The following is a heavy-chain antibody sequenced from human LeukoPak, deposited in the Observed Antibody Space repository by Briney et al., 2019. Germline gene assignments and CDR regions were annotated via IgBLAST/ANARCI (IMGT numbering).Heavy chain of an antibody. D-gene: IGHD2/OR15-2a*01. CDR2: ISSSSTYI. CDR3: ARDFLNAIDI. Sequence: PGGSLRLSCAASGFTFSSSTMNWVRQSPGKGLQWVSSISSSSTYIYYADSVKGRFIISRDNAKNSLYLQMNSLRAEDTAVFYCARDFLNAIDIWGQGTMVTVSS. J-gene: IGHJ3*02. CDR1: GFTFSSST. V-gene: IGHV3-21*01.